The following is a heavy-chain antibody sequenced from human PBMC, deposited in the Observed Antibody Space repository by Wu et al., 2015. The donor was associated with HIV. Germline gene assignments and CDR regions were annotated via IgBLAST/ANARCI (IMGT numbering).Heavy chain of an antibody. CDR2: ISAQNGNT. J-gene: IGHJ4*02. CDR1: GYIFSDFG. D-gene: IGHD3-22*01. V-gene: IGHV1-18*01. CDR3: ARGHYYDTSSSPIY. Sequence: VQLVQSGGEVKKPGASVKVACTSSGYIFSDFGIHWVRQTPGEGLEWMGWISAQNGNTKYAQKFQGRVTMTTETSSSTAYMELRSLRSDDTAVYFCARGHYYDTSSSPIYWGPGTGSPSPQ.